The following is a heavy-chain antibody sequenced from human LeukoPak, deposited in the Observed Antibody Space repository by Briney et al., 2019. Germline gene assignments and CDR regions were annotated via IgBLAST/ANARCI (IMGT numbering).Heavy chain of an antibody. D-gene: IGHD3-16*02. CDR2: IKQDGSEK. Sequence: GGSLRLSCAASGFTFSTNWMSWVRQAPGKGLEGVANIKQDGSEKYYVDSVKGRFTISGANAKNSLYLLMHSPRAEDTALYYCARSYYVWGSYPTAGYSGQGTLVTVSS. CDR3: ARSYYVWGSYPTAGY. CDR1: GFTFSTNW. J-gene: IGHJ4*02. V-gene: IGHV3-7*01.